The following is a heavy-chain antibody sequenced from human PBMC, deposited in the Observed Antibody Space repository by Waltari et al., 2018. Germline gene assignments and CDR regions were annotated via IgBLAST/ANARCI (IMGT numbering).Heavy chain of an antibody. CDR1: GGPMSTYH. D-gene: IGHD2-2*01. J-gene: IGHJ5*02. CDR3: ARGPAAITNWFDP. CDR2: IYNNGRT. V-gene: IGHV4-59*01. Sequence: QVQLQESGPGLVKPSETLSLTCTVSGGPMSTYHWSWIRQPPGKGLEWIGEIYNNGRTNYNPSLKSRVTISVDTSKNQFSLHLSSVTAADTAVYFCARGPAAITNWFDPWGQGTLVTVSS.